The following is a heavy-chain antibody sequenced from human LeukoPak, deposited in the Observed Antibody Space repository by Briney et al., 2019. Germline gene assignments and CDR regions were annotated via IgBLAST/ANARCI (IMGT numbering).Heavy chain of an antibody. Sequence: PGRSLRLSCAASGFTFSSYAMHWVRQAPGKGLEWVSGMSGSGGTTYYAGSEKGRFTISRDNSKNTLYLQLNSLRAEGTAVYYCAKDQWGAIRGEFDYWGRGTLVTVSS. V-gene: IGHV3-23*01. J-gene: IGHJ4*02. CDR1: GFTFSSYA. CDR3: AKDQWGAIRGEFDY. CDR2: MSGSGGTT. D-gene: IGHD3-10*01.